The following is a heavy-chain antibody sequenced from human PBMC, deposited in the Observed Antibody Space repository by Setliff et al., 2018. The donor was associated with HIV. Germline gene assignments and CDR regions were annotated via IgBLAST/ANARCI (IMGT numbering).Heavy chain of an antibody. CDR1: GFTFNSYG. CDR3: VKDVVKFWRGSGALDF. D-gene: IGHD3-3*01. Sequence: GGSLRLSCAASGFTFNSYGMHWVRQAPGKGLEWVAHIWYDASKKEYAESVKGRFNIVRDDSKKTVDLQMTSLRADDTAIYYCVKDVVKFWRGSGALDFWGPGTLVTVSS. V-gene: IGHV3-33*06. CDR2: IWYDASKK. J-gene: IGHJ4*02.